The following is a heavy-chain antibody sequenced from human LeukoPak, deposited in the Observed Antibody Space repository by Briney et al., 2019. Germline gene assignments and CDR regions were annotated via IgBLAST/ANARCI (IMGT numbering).Heavy chain of an antibody. J-gene: IGHJ4*02. CDR2: ITTSGGST. D-gene: IGHD6-13*01. V-gene: IGHV1-46*01. CDR3: ARVRTIAAVGPDFDF. CDR1: GYTFTSYY. Sequence: ASVKVSCKASGYTFTSYYMHWVRQAPGQGLEWMGIITTSGGSTNYAQNFQGRVAMTRDTSTSTVYMELTSLGSEDTAVYYCARVRTIAAVGPDFDFWGQGTLVTVSS.